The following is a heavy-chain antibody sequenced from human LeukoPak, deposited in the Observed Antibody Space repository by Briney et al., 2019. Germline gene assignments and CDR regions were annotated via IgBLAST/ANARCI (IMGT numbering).Heavy chain of an antibody. Sequence: GGSLRLSCAASGFTFSSYWMSWVRQAPGKGPEFVASIKEDGSEKSYVDSVKGRFTISRDNAKKSVSLQMSSLRVEDTAVYYCARDPGYSAFDVWGQGAMVIVSS. V-gene: IGHV3-7*01. D-gene: IGHD5-18*01. J-gene: IGHJ3*01. CDR3: ARDPGYSAFDV. CDR2: IKEDGSEK. CDR1: GFTFSSYW.